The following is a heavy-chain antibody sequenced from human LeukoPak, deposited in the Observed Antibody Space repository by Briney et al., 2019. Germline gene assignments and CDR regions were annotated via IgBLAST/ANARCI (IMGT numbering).Heavy chain of an antibody. J-gene: IGHJ4*02. D-gene: IGHD6-6*01. V-gene: IGHV4-34*01. CDR2: INHSGST. CDR1: GGSFSGYY. Sequence: SETLSLTCAVYGGSFSGYYWSWIRQPPGKGLEWIGEINHSGSTNYNPSLKSRVTISVDTSKNQFSLKLSSVTAADTAVYYCVRGWTRGVAARPLDYWGQGTLVTVSS. CDR3: VRGWTRGVAARPLDY.